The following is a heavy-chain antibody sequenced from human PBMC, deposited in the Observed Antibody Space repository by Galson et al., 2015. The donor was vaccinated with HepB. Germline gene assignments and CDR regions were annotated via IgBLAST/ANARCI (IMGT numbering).Heavy chain of an antibody. Sequence: SCKASGYTFTGYYMHWVRQAPGQGLEWMGWINPNSGGTNYAQKFQGRVTMTRDTSISTAYMELSRLRSDDTAVYYCARASYGSGSYYKKYYFDYWGQGTLVTVSS. CDR2: INPNSGGT. D-gene: IGHD3-10*01. V-gene: IGHV1-2*02. J-gene: IGHJ4*02. CDR1: GYTFTGYY. CDR3: ARASYGSGSYYKKYYFDY.